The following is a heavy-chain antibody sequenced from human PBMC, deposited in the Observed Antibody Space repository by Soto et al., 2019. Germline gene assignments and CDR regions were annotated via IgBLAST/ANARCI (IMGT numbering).Heavy chain of an antibody. J-gene: IGHJ3*02. CDR2: MYYSGST. D-gene: IGHD5-12*01. Sequence: QLQLQESGPGLAKPSETLSLTCAVSGGSISSSSYYWGWIRQPPGKGLEWNGSMYYSGSTYYNPSLKSRVTISVDTSKNQFSLKLSSVTAADTAVYYCAGGVATIPYAFDIWGQGTMVTVSS. CDR1: GGSISSSSYY. CDR3: AGGVATIPYAFDI. V-gene: IGHV4-39*01.